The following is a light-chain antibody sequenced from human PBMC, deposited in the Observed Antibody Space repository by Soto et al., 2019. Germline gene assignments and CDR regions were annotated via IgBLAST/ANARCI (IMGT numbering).Light chain of an antibody. V-gene: IGLV3-21*02. CDR1: DFGSET. Sequence: SYGLAPPPSVSVAPRQTATITCVKKDFGSETVHWYQQSPGQAPVLVVYDDGDLPSGMPERFSGSNSGDTATLTISRVEAGDEADYYCQVWDSGSDQDVCGTGTKVTV. CDR3: QVWDSGSDQDV. CDR2: DDG. J-gene: IGLJ1*01.